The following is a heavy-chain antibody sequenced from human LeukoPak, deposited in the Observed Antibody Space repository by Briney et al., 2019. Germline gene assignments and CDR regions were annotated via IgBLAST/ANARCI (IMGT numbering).Heavy chain of an antibody. CDR3: ARGPFNYYDSSGYICDY. Sequence: ASVKVSCKASGGTFSSYAISWVRQAPGQGLEWMGRIIPILGIANYAQKFQGRVTITADKSTSTAYMELSSLRSEDTAVYYCARGPFNYYDSSGYICDYWGQGTLVTVSS. CDR2: IIPILGIA. J-gene: IGHJ4*02. V-gene: IGHV1-69*04. CDR1: GGTFSSYA. D-gene: IGHD3-22*01.